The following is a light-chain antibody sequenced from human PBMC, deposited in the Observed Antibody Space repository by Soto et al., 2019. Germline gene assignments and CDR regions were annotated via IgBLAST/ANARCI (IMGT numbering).Light chain of an antibody. CDR2: GAS. CDR1: QSVANAY. CDR3: QQYAASPRT. J-gene: IGKJ1*01. V-gene: IGKV3-20*01. Sequence: EIVLTQSPGTLSLSPRERATLSCRASQSVANAYLAWYQHKVGQSPRLLIYGASNRAPGIPDRSSGSGSGTDFTLTISRLEPEDFAVYYCQQYAASPRTFGQGTQVEVK.